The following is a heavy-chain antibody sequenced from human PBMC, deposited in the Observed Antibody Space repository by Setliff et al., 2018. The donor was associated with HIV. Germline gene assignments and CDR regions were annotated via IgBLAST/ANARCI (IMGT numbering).Heavy chain of an antibody. V-gene: IGHV3-7*01. CDR2: MNQDGSEK. D-gene: IGHD2-2*02. Sequence: VGSLRLSCAVSGFTLSSSWMNWVRQAPGKGLEWVANMNQDGSEKNYVDSVKGRFTISRDNAKNSLYLQMNSLRVEDTAVYYCTKGHYTTSGWGQGTLVTVSS. CDR3: TKGHYTTSG. J-gene: IGHJ4*02. CDR1: GFTLSSSW.